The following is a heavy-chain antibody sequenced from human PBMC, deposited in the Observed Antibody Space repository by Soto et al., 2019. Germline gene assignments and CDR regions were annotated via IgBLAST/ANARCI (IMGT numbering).Heavy chain of an antibody. CDR3: ARDLGVQHLHGYSSSGYVKASDC. J-gene: IGHJ4*02. CDR1: GYTFTSYG. V-gene: IGHV1-18*01. D-gene: IGHD6-13*01. Sequence: ASVKVSCKASGYTFTSYGISWVRQAPGQGLEWMGWISAYNGNTNYAQKLQGRVTMTTDTSTSTPYMELRSLRSDDTAVYYCARDLGVQHLHGYSSSGYVKASDCWGQGTLVT. CDR2: ISAYNGNT.